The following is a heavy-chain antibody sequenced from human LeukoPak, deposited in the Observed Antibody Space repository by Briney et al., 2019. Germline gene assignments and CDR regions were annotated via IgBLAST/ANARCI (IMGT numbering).Heavy chain of an antibody. CDR2: FDPEDGET. J-gene: IGHJ4*02. CDR3: ATTSSYSSGYYDY. V-gene: IGHV1-24*01. D-gene: IGHD3-22*01. CDR1: GYTRTELS. Sequence: ASVKVSCKVSGYTRTELSMHWVRQAPGKGREWMGGFDPEDGETIYAQKFQGRVTMTEDTSTDTAYMELSRLRSEDTAVYYCATTSSYSSGYYDYWGQGTLVTVSS.